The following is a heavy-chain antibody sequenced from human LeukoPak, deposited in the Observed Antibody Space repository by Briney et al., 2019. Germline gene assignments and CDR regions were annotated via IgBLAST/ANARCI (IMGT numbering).Heavy chain of an antibody. CDR2: INPSGGST. V-gene: IGHV1-46*03. J-gene: IGHJ6*03. Sequence: ASVKVSCKASGYTLTSNYIHWVRQAPGQGREWMGIINPSGGSTTYAQKFQGRVTMTRDTSTSTVYMELTSLRSEDTAVYYCAKGRSDFFAYYYYLDVWGKGTTVTVSS. D-gene: IGHD2-21*02. CDR3: AKGRSDFFAYYYYLDV. CDR1: GYTLTSNY.